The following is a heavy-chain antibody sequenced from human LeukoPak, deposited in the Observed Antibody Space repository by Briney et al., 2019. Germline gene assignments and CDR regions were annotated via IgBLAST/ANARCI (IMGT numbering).Heavy chain of an antibody. CDR3: AKDEGWGITMVRGASDY. CDR1: GFTLSSYA. Sequence: GGSLRLFRAASGFTLSSYAMSWVPQAPGKGLEWVSAISGSGGSTYYADSVKGRFTISRDNSKNTRYLQMNSLRAEDTAVYYCAKDEGWGITMVRGASDYWGQGTLVTVSS. CDR2: ISGSGGST. J-gene: IGHJ4*02. V-gene: IGHV3-23*01. D-gene: IGHD3-10*01.